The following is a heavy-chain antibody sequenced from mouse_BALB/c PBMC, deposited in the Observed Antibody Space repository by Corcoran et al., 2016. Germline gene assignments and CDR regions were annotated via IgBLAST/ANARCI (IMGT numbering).Heavy chain of an antibody. CDR2: IKPYNDGT. CDR1: GYTFTSYV. Sequence: EVQLQQSGPELVKPGASVKICCKASGYTFTSYVMQWVKQKPGQGLEWIGCIKPYNDGTKYNEKFKGKATLTSDKSSSTAYMELSSRTSEDSAVYYCVREGVRRYAWFAYWGQGTLVTVSA. CDR3: VREGVRRYAWFAY. J-gene: IGHJ3*01. D-gene: IGHD1-1*01. V-gene: IGHV1S136*01.